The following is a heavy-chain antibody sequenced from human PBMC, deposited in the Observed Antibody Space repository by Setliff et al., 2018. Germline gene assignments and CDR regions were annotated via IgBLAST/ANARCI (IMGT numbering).Heavy chain of an antibody. CDR2: INTITGNP. J-gene: IGHJ5*02. Sequence: GASVKVSCKASGYAFNSYTLHWVRQAPGQRLEWMGRINTITGNPTYAQGFTGRFVFSLDTSVSTAYLQISSLKPEDTAVYYCARDLGYCSRTSCHGDWFDPWGQGTLVTVSS. CDR3: ARDLGYCSRTSCHGDWFDP. D-gene: IGHD2-2*01. V-gene: IGHV7-4-1*02. CDR1: GYAFNSYT.